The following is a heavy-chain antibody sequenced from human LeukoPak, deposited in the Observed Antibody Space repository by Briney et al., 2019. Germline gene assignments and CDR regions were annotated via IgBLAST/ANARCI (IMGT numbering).Heavy chain of an antibody. J-gene: IGHJ6*04. Sequence: GGSLRLSCAASGFTFSGYAIHWVRQAPGKGLEWVAVIWYDGSNKYYADSVKGRFTVSRDNSKNTLYLQMNSLRAEDTAVYYCARRSMVTTPYYYYGMDVWGKGTTVTVSS. D-gene: IGHD4-17*01. CDR1: GFTFSGYA. CDR2: IWYDGSNK. V-gene: IGHV3-33*08. CDR3: ARRSMVTTPYYYYGMDV.